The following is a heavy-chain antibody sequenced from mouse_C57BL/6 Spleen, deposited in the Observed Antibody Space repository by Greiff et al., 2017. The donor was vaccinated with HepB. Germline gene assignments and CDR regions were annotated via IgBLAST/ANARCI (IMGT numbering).Heavy chain of an antibody. CDR1: GYTFTSYW. CDR3: ARYGYDYYAMDY. D-gene: IGHD2-2*01. Sequence: VKLQQPGAELVKPGASVKMSCKASGYTFTSYWITWVKQRPGQGLEWIGDIYPGSGSTNYNEKFKSKATLTVDTSSSTAYMQLSSLTSEDSAVYYCARYGYDYYAMDYWGQGTSVTVSS. V-gene: IGHV1-55*01. CDR2: IYPGSGST. J-gene: IGHJ4*01.